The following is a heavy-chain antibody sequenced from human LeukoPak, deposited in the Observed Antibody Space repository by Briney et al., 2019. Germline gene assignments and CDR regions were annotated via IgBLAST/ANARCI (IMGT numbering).Heavy chain of an antibody. CDR2: INYSGKT. Sequence: KPSETLSLTCTVSGDSFTCTDDFWGWIRQPPGKGLEWIGGINYSGKTYYNPSLKSRVIISVDTSKNQVSLRLSSVTAADTAVYYCARSSYSSGRYGGLDVWGQGTTVTVSS. CDR3: ARSSYSSGRYGGLDV. CDR1: GDSFTCTDDF. V-gene: IGHV4-39*01. D-gene: IGHD3-22*01. J-gene: IGHJ6*02.